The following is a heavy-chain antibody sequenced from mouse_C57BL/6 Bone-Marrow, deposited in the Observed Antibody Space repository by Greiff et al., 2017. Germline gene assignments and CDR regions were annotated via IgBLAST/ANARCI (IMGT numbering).Heavy chain of an antibody. V-gene: IGHV1-19*01. J-gene: IGHJ3*01. CDR2: INPYNGGT. Sequence: VQLQQSGPVLVKPGASVKMSCKASGYTFTDYYMNWVKQSHGKSLEWIGVINPYNGGTSYNQKFKGKATLTVDKSSSTAYMELNSLTSEDSAVYSCPSFLTWFASWAKGALVTVSA. CDR1: GYTFTDYY. CDR3: PSFLTWFAS. D-gene: IGHD6-1*01.